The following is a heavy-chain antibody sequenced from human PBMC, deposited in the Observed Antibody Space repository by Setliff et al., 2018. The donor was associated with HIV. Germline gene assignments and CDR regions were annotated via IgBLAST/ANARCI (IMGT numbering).Heavy chain of an antibody. CDR3: ARLTTTYYYDSSAYYHPV. Sequence: SETLSLTCAVYGGSFSGYYWSWIRQPPGKGPEWIGEINHSGSTNYNPSLKSRVTISVDTSKNQFSLKLSSVTAADTAVLYCARLTTTYYYDSSAYYHPVWGQGTLVTVSS. CDR2: INHSGST. V-gene: IGHV4-34*01. J-gene: IGHJ4*02. CDR1: GGSFSGYY. D-gene: IGHD3-22*01.